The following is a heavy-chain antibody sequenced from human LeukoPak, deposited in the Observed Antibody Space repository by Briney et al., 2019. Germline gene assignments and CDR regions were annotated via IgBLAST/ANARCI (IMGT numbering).Heavy chain of an antibody. CDR1: GGSISSYY. CDR3: ARASDCSSTSCYVDY. Sequence: KPSETLSLTCTVSGGSISSYYWGWIRQPAGKGLERIGRIYTSGSTNYNPSLKSRVTMSVDTSKNQFSLKLSSVTAADTAVYYCARASDCSSTSCYVDYWGQGTLVTVSS. D-gene: IGHD2-2*01. J-gene: IGHJ4*02. CDR2: IYTSGST. V-gene: IGHV4-4*07.